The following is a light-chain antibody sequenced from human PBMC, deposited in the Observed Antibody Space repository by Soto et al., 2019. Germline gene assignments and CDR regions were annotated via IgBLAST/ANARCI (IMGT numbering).Light chain of an antibody. CDR3: AAWDDSLNGPYYV. CDR2: SNN. Sequence: QSVLTQPPSASGTPGQRVTISCSGSSSNIGSNTVNWYLQLPGTAPKLLIYSNNQRPSGVPDRFSGSKSGTSASLAISGLQSEDEADYYCAAWDDSLNGPYYVFGTGTKLTVL. V-gene: IGLV1-44*01. CDR1: SSNIGSNT. J-gene: IGLJ1*01.